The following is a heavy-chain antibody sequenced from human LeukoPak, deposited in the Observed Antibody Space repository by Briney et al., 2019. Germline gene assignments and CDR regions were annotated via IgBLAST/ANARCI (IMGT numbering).Heavy chain of an antibody. CDR2: ISSSGSTI. D-gene: IGHD6-19*01. J-gene: IGHJ4*02. CDR1: GFTFSSYE. Sequence: GGSLRLSCAASGFTFSSYEMNWVRQAPGKGMEWVSYISSSGSTIYYADSVKGRFTISRDNAKNSLYLQMNSLRAEDTAVYYCARDLAVAGKGPGDYWGQGTLVTVYS. V-gene: IGHV3-48*03. CDR3: ARDLAVAGKGPGDY.